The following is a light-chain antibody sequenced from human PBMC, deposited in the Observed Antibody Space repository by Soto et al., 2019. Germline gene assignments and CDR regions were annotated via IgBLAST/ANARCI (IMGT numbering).Light chain of an antibody. J-gene: IGKJ1*01. Sequence: DIQMTQSPSTLSASVGDRVTIPCRASQSISSWLAWYQQKPGKAPKLLIYDASSLESGVPSRFSGSGSGTEFALTISGLQPDDFATYYCQQYNSYTFGQGTKVEIK. CDR2: DAS. V-gene: IGKV1-5*01. CDR3: QQYNSYT. CDR1: QSISSW.